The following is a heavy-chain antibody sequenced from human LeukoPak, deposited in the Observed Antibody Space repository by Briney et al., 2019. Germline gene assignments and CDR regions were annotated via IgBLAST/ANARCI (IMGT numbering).Heavy chain of an antibody. CDR2: ISGSGGST. CDR1: GFTFSSYA. Sequence: GGSLRLSCAASGFTFSSYAMSWVRQAPGKGLEWVSAISGSGGSTYYADSVKGRFTISRDNSKNTLYLQMNSLRADDTAVYYCAKGEYCSSSSCYRQYGGFDYWGQGTLVTVSS. V-gene: IGHV3-23*01. J-gene: IGHJ4*02. CDR3: AKGEYCSSSSCYRQYGGFDY. D-gene: IGHD2-2*01.